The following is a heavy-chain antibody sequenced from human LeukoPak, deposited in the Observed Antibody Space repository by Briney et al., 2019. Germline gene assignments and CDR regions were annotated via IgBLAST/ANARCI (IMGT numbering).Heavy chain of an antibody. CDR3: ARHGDSSRGWYFDY. J-gene: IGHJ4*02. D-gene: IGHD6-19*01. Sequence: GGSLRLSCAASGFTFSGYGMHWVRQAPGKGLEWVAVIWNDGGDKNYADSVKGRITISRDNSKNTLYLQMNSLRAEDTAVYYCARHGDSSRGWYFDYWGQGTLVTVSS. CDR2: IWNDGGDK. CDR1: GFTFSGYG. V-gene: IGHV3-33*01.